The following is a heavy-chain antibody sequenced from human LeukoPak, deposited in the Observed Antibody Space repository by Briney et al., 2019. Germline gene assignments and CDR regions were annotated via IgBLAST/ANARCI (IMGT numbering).Heavy chain of an antibody. J-gene: IGHJ4*02. CDR1: GYTFTGYY. D-gene: IGHD3-22*01. CDR2: INPNSGGT. V-gene: IGHV1-2*02. CDR3: ARGVSSGYYVHYFDY. Sequence: GASVKVSCKASGYTFTGYYMHWVRQAHGQGLEWMGWINPNSGGTNYAQKFQGRVTMTRDTSNSTAYMELSRLRSDDTAVYSCARGVSSGYYVHYFDYWGQETLVNVSS.